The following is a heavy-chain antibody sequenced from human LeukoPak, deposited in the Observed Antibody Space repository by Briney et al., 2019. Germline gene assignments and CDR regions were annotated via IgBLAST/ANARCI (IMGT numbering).Heavy chain of an antibody. V-gene: IGHV3-11*03. CDR1: GIPFSDYY. Sequence: GGSLRPSCVVSGIPFSDYYMNWIRQTPGKGLEWISYISASSSYTDYADSVKGRFTISRDNAQNALFLQMNRLRVEDTAVYYCAAGTAADYWGQGTLVTVSS. D-gene: IGHD6-13*01. J-gene: IGHJ4*02. CDR2: ISASSSYT. CDR3: AAGTAADY.